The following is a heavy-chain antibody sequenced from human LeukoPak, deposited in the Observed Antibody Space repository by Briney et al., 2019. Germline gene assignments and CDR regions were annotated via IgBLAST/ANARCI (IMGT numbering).Heavy chain of an antibody. CDR1: GYTFTGYY. D-gene: IGHD3-22*01. CDR3: ASGGYYYDSSGYYYVGDYFDY. J-gene: IGHJ4*02. Sequence: ASVKVSCKASGYTFTGYYMHRVRQAPGQGLEWMGWINPNSGGTNYAQKFQGRVTMTRDTSISTAYMELSRLRSDDTAVYYCASGGYYYDSSGYYYVGDYFDYWGQGTLVTVSS. V-gene: IGHV1-2*02. CDR2: INPNSGGT.